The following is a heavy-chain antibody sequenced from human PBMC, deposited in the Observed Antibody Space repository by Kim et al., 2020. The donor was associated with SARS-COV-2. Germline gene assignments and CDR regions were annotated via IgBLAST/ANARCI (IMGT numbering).Heavy chain of an antibody. CDR1: GYTLTEYS. CDR2: INTNTGNP. V-gene: IGHV7-4-1*02. D-gene: IGHD3-10*01. Sequence: ASVKVSCKASGYTLTEYSMNWVRQAPGQGLEYMGWINTNTGNPTYAQAYLGRFVFSLDPSVSTTYLHITTLKAEDTAIYYCAREDFSRGMDVWGQGTTVTVSS. J-gene: IGHJ6*02. CDR3: AREDFSRGMDV.